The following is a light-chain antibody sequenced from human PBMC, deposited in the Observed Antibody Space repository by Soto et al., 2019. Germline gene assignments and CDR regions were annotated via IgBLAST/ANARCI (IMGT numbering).Light chain of an antibody. CDR2: GAS. V-gene: IGKV3-20*01. J-gene: IGKJ1*01. CDR3: HQYGSSPQT. Sequence: EIVMTQSPATLSVSPGERATLSCRASQSVSSNLAWYQQKPGQAPSLLIYGASSRATGIPDRFSGSGSGTEFTLTVDRLEPEDFAVYYCHQYGSSPQTFGRGTKVEIK. CDR1: QSVSSN.